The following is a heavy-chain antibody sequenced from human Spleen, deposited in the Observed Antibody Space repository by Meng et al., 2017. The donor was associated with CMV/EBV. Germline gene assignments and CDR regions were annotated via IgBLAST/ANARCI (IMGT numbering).Heavy chain of an antibody. CDR3: ARVALDGWELLRIDY. V-gene: IGHV1-18*01. CDR2: ISAYNGNT. CDR1: GYTFTSYG. D-gene: IGHD1-26*01. Sequence: QVQLVESGAEVKKPGASVRVSCKASGYTFTSYGISWVRQAPGQGLEWMGWISAYNGNTNYAQKLQGRVTMTTDTSTSTAYMELRSLRSDDTAVYYCARVALDGWELLRIDYWGQGTLVTVSS. J-gene: IGHJ4*02.